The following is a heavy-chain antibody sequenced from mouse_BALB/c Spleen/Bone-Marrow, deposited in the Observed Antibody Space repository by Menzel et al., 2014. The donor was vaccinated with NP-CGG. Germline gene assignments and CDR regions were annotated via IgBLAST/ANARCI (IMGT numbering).Heavy chain of an antibody. V-gene: IGHV5-6-3*01. Sequence: EVQGVESGGGLVQPGGSLKLSCAASGFTFSSYGMSWVRQTPDKRLELVATINSNGGSTYYPDSVEGRFTISRDNAKNTLYLQMSSLKSEDTAMYYCARDYYGSSDYWGQGTTLTVSS. D-gene: IGHD1-1*01. J-gene: IGHJ2*01. CDR2: INSNGGST. CDR3: ARDYYGSSDY. CDR1: GFTFSSYG.